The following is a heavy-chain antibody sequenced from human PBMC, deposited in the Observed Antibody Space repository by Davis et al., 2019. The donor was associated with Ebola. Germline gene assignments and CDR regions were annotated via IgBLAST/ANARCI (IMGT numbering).Heavy chain of an antibody. V-gene: IGHV4-59*01. J-gene: IGHJ6*02. CDR3: ARDGSGTGYYYYYGMDV. Sequence: SETLSLTCTVSGGSISSYYWSWIRQPPGKGLEWIGYIYYSGSTNYSPSLKSRVTISVDTSKNQFSLKLSSVTAADTAVYYCARDGSGTGYYYYYGMDVWGQGTTVTVSS. CDR2: IYYSGST. CDR1: GGSISSYY. D-gene: IGHD3-10*01.